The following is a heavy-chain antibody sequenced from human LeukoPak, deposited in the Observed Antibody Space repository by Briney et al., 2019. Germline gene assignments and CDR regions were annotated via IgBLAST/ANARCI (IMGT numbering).Heavy chain of an antibody. Sequence: KSSETLSLTCTVSGGSISSYYWSWIRQPPGKGLEWIGYIYYSGSTNYNPSLKSRVTISVDTSKNRFSLKLSSVTAADTAVYYCARVPPYYDILTGYYPPYYYGMDVWGQGTTVTVSS. CDR1: GGSISSYY. CDR2: IYYSGST. D-gene: IGHD3-9*01. V-gene: IGHV4-59*01. J-gene: IGHJ6*02. CDR3: ARVPPYYDILTGYYPPYYYGMDV.